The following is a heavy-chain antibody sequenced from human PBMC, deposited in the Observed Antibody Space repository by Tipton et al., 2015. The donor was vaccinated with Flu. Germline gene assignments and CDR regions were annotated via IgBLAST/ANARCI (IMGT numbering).Heavy chain of an antibody. J-gene: IGHJ4*02. Sequence: SLRLSCAASGFTFSSYAMSWVRQAPGKGLEWVSAISGSGGRTYYADSVKGRFTISRDNAKNSLYLQMNSLRAEDTAVYYCTTLPSGSYYYFDYWGQGTLVTVSS. CDR1: GFTFSSYA. CDR2: ISGSGGRT. V-gene: IGHV3-23*01. CDR3: TTLPSGSYYYFDY. D-gene: IGHD1-26*01.